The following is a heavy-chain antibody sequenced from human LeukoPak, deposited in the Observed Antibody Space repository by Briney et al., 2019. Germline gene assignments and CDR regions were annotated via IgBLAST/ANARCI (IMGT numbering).Heavy chain of an antibody. D-gene: IGHD2-21*02. Sequence: SETLSLTCSVSGGSITGGGNYWGWIRQPPGQGLEWIGSLFYGERTFYSPSLRRRVTMSVDTSKNQFSLRRNSVTAADTAIYYCARHTLVTSISTYNWFDPWGQGTLVTVSS. CDR1: GGSITGGGNY. CDR2: LFYGERT. J-gene: IGHJ5*02. V-gene: IGHV4-39*01. CDR3: ARHTLVTSISTYNWFDP.